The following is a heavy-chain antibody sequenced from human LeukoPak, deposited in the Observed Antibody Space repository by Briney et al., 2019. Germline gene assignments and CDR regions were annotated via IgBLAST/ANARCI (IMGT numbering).Heavy chain of an antibody. CDR1: GFTFSSYG. CDR3: AKDSRVGYIAAAGIVDY. Sequence: PGGSLRLSCAASGFTFSSYGMHWVRQAPGKGLEWVAFIRYDGSNKYYADSVKGRFTISRDNSKNTLYLQMNSLRAEDTAVYYCAKDSRVGYIAAAGIVDYWGQGTLVTVSS. D-gene: IGHD6-25*01. J-gene: IGHJ4*02. V-gene: IGHV3-30*02. CDR2: IRYDGSNK.